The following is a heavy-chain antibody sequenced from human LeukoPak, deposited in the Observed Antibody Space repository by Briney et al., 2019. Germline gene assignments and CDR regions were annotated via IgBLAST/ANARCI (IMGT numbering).Heavy chain of an antibody. CDR3: ARHGGAYGDYWYYFDY. J-gene: IGHJ4*02. CDR2: IYYSGST. CDR1: GGSISSYY. Sequence: ESSETLSLTCTVSGGSISSYYWSWIRQPPGKGLEWIGYIYYSGSTNYNPSLKSRVTISVDTSKNQFSLKLSSVTAADTAVYYCARHGGAYGDYWYYFDYWGQGTLVTVSS. V-gene: IGHV4-59*01. D-gene: IGHD4-17*01.